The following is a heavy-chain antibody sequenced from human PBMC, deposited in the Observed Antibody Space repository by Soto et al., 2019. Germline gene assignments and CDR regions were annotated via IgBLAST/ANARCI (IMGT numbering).Heavy chain of an antibody. V-gene: IGHV4-39*01. CDR3: ARRDYYVSNGYRILY. J-gene: IGHJ4*02. CDR2: IYYTGTT. D-gene: IGHD3-22*01. CDR1: GGSINSSSFY. Sequence: SETLSLTCTVSGGSINSSSFYWGWIRQPPGKGLEWIGIIYYTGTTSYNPSLKSRVTISVDTSKNQFSLELSSVTAADTAVYYCARRDYYVSNGYRILYWGQGTLVTVSS.